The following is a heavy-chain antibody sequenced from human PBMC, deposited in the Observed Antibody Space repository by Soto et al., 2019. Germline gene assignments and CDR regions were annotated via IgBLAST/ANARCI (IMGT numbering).Heavy chain of an antibody. Sequence: QLQLQESGSGLVEPSQTLSLTCAVSGGSISSGGYSWSWIRQPPGKGLEWIGYIYHSGSTYYNPSLKSRVTISVDRSKNQFSLKLSSVTAADTAVYYCARGYSSSWYPEYFQHWGQGTLVTVSS. D-gene: IGHD6-13*01. CDR1: GGSISSGGYS. V-gene: IGHV4-30-2*01. J-gene: IGHJ1*01. CDR3: ARGYSSSWYPEYFQH. CDR2: IYHSGST.